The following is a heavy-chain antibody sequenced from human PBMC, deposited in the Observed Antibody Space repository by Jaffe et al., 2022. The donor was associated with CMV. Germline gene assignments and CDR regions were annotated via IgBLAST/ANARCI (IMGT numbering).Heavy chain of an antibody. CDR2: ISSSGSTI. CDR1: GFTFSSYE. V-gene: IGHV3-48*03. J-gene: IGHJ4*02. D-gene: IGHD3-16*01. CDR3: ARVGIDYYLSSNDY. Sequence: EVQLVESGGGLVQPGGSLRLSCAASGFTFSSYEMNWVRQAPGKGLEWVSYISSSGSTIYYADSVKGRFTISRDNAKNSLYLQMNSLRAEDTAVYYCARVGIDYYLSSNDYWGQGTLVTVSS.